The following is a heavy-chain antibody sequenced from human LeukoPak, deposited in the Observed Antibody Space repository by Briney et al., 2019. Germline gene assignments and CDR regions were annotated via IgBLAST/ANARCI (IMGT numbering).Heavy chain of an antibody. Sequence: PGGSLRLSCAASGFTFSSYSMNWVRQAPGKGLEWVSSINSDSSYIYYADSVKGRFTISRDNAKNLLYLQMNSLRAEDTAVYYCARVGCSGGSCYLSLGAFDIWGQGTMVTVSS. J-gene: IGHJ3*02. D-gene: IGHD2-15*01. V-gene: IGHV3-21*01. CDR2: INSDSSYI. CDR3: ARVGCSGGSCYLSLGAFDI. CDR1: GFTFSSYS.